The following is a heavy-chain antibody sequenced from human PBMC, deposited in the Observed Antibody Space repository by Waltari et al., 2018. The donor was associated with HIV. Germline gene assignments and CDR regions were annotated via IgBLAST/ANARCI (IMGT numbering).Heavy chain of an antibody. V-gene: IGHV1-8*02. D-gene: IGHD2-8*01. J-gene: IGHJ4*01. CDR1: GGTFSSYA. CDR2: LNPNRGNT. CDR3: SRGDCTSSMHVDY. Sequence: QVQLVQSGAEVKKPGSSVKVSCKASGGTFSSYAISWVRQATGQGLEWMGWLNPNRGNTGYAKKLHGIVTMTSNTSISTALLGRGSLRFEVTSVDYWSRGDCTSSMHVDYSGQGTLDTVSS.